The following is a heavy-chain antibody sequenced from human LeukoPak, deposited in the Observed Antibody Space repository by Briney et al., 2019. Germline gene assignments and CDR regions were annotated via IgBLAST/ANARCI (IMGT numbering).Heavy chain of an antibody. J-gene: IGHJ5*02. CDR3: ARLSITNWFDP. Sequence: PGGSLRLSCAASGFTFSSYSMTWVRQAPGKGLEWVSYISSSSSTIYYADSVKGRFTISRDNAKNSLYLQMNSLRAEDTAVYYCARLSITNWFDPWGQGTLVTVSS. CDR1: GFTFSSYS. D-gene: IGHD2-2*01. CDR2: ISSSSSTI. V-gene: IGHV3-48*01.